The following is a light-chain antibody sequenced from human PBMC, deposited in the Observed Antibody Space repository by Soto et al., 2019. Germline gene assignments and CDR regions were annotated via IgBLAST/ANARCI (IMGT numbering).Light chain of an antibody. Sequence: QSVLTQPASVSGSPGQSITISCTGTSGDVGGYNYVSWYQPHPGNAPKLMIYEVTNRPSGVSNRFSGSKSGNTASLTISGLQAEDEADYYCRSYTSSSTYVFGTGTTVTVL. CDR2: EVT. J-gene: IGLJ1*01. CDR3: RSYTSSSTYV. V-gene: IGLV2-14*01. CDR1: SGDVGGYNY.